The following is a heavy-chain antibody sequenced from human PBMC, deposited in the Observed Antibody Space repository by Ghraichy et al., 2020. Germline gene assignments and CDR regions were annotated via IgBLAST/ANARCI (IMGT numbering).Heavy chain of an antibody. J-gene: IGHJ4*02. D-gene: IGHD2-15*01. CDR3: AREYCSGGRCFFGTGGSHFDY. Sequence: GGSLRLSCAASGFTFSSYGMHWVRQAPGKGLEWVAVIWYDGSKKYYADSVKGRFTISRDNAKNTLYLQMNSLRAEDTAVYYCAREYCSGGRCFFGTGGSHFDYWGQGTLVTVSS. CDR2: IWYDGSKK. CDR1: GFTFSSYG. V-gene: IGHV3-33*01.